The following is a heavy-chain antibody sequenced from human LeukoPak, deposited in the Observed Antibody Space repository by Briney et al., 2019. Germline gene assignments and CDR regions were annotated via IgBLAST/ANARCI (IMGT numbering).Heavy chain of an antibody. CDR3: ARDRGYYDSSGYYLRHDAFDI. CDR2: IYYSGST. D-gene: IGHD3-22*01. J-gene: IGHJ3*02. Sequence: SETLSLTCTVSGGSISSYYWSWIRQPPGKGLEWIGYIYYSGSTNYNPSLKSRVTISVDTSKNQFSLKLSSVTAADTAVYYCARDRGYYDSSGYYLRHDAFDIWGQGTMVTVSS. V-gene: IGHV4-59*12. CDR1: GGSISSYY.